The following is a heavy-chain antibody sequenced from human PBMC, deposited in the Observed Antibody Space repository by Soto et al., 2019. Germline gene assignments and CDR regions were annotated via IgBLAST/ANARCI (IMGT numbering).Heavy chain of an antibody. J-gene: IGHJ4*02. D-gene: IGHD3-22*01. Sequence: PGGSLRLSCAASGFTFSNAWMNWVRQAPGKGLEWVGRIKSKTDGGTTDYAAPVKGRFTISRDDSKNTLYLQMNSLKTEDTAVYYCTTTNYYDSSGYSRPFDYWGQGTLVTVSS. V-gene: IGHV3-15*07. CDR3: TTTNYYDSSGYSRPFDY. CDR1: GFTFSNAW. CDR2: IKSKTDGGTT.